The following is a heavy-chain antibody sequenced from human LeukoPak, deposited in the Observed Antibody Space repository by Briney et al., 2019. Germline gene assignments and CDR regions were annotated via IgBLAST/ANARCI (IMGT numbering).Heavy chain of an antibody. D-gene: IGHD1-26*01. CDR1: GGSISSYY. CDR3: ATPPDPPKGGAPYYYHMDV. CDR2: IYTSGST. Sequence: SETLSLTCTVSGGSISSYYWSWMRQPAGKGLEWIGRIYTSGSTNYNPSLKSRVTISVDNSKNQFSLKLSSVTAADTAVYYCATPPDPPKGGAPYYYHMDVWGKGTRVTVSS. V-gene: IGHV4-4*07. J-gene: IGHJ6*03.